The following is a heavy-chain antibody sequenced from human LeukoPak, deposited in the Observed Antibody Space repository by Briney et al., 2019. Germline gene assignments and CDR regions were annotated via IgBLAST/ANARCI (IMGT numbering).Heavy chain of an antibody. CDR1: GFAFSSYG. J-gene: IGHJ4*02. CDR3: ARSRCSTSTSCYYFFFFDS. CDR2: SSGTGYNI. D-gene: IGHD2-2*01. V-gene: IGHV1-18*01. Sequence: PGGSLRLSCAASGFAFSSYGITWVRRAPGQGLEWMAWSSGTGYNIEYAEKFQERVIMTTDTSTSTAYMELRSLRSDDTAVYYCARSRCSTSTSCYYFFFFDSWGQGTLVTVSS.